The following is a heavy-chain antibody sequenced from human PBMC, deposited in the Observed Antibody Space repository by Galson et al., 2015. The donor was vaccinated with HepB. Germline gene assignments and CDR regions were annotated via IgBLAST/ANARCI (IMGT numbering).Heavy chain of an antibody. J-gene: IGHJ5*02. Sequence: SLRLSCAASGFTFSNAWMSWVRQAPGKGLEWVGRIKSKTDGGTTDYAAPVKGRFTISRDDSKNTLYLQMNSLKTEDTAVYYCTTQKYYDFNWFDPWGQGTLVTVSS. CDR3: TTQKYYDFNWFDP. D-gene: IGHD3-3*01. CDR1: GFTFSNAW. V-gene: IGHV3-15*01. CDR2: IKSKTDGGTT.